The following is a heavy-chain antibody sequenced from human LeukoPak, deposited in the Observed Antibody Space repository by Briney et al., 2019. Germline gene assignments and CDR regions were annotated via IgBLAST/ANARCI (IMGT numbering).Heavy chain of an antibody. D-gene: IGHD2-8*01. J-gene: IGHJ4*02. CDR1: GGSFSGYY. Sequence: SETLSLTCAVYGGSFSGYYWSWIRQPPGKGLEWIGEINHSGSTNYNPSLKSRVTISVDTSKNQFSLKLSSVTAADTAVYYCARGLYGPFDYWGQGTLVTVSS. CDR2: INHSGST. V-gene: IGHV4-34*01. CDR3: ARGLYGPFDY.